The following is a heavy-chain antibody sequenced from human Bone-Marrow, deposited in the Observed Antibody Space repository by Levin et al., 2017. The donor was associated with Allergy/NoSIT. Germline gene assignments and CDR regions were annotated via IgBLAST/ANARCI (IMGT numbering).Heavy chain of an antibody. J-gene: IGHJ4*02. Sequence: GGSLRLSCAASGFTVSSNYMSWVRQAPGKGLEWVSVIYSGGSTYYADSVKGRFTISRDNSKNTLYLQMNSLRAEDTAVYYCARDHASIAAAGDYWGQGTLVTVSS. CDR2: IYSGGST. V-gene: IGHV3-53*01. CDR3: ARDHASIAAAGDY. CDR1: GFTVSSNY. D-gene: IGHD6-13*01.